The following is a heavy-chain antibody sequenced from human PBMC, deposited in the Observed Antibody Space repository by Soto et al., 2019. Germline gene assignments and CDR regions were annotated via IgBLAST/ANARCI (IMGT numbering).Heavy chain of an antibody. Sequence: GGSLRLSCAASGFPFSTYAMNWVRRAPGKGLEWVSAISGTGGTTYYGDSVRGRFIISRDNAKNTLYLQMSSLRVEDTAIYFCARGSTSPGIDFWGQGTQVTVSS. CDR3: ARGSTSPGIDF. D-gene: IGHD1-1*01. CDR2: ISGTGGTT. CDR1: GFPFSTYA. V-gene: IGHV3-23*01. J-gene: IGHJ4*02.